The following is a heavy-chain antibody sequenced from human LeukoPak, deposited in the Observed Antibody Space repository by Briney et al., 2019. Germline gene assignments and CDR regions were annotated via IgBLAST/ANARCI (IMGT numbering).Heavy chain of an antibody. CDR2: ISAYNGNT. CDR1: GCTFTSYS. CDR3: AIAGYYDSIGYTNLCS. Sequence: ASVKVSCKASGCTFTSYSISWGRRAPGQGLEWMGWISAYNGNTNYAQKLQGRVTMTTDTSTSTAYMELRSLRSDDTAVYYCAIAGYYDSIGYTNLCSWGRGTLVTVSS. V-gene: IGHV1-18*01. J-gene: IGHJ4*02. D-gene: IGHD3-22*01.